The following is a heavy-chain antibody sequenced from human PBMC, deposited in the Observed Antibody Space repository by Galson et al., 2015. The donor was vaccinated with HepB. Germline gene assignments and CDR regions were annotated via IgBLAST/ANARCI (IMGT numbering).Heavy chain of an antibody. CDR1: GFTFSNAW. V-gene: IGHV3-15*01. CDR3: ATDFGWFGELLYWGDLIDAFDI. J-gene: IGHJ3*02. D-gene: IGHD3-10*01. CDR2: IKSKTDGGTT. Sequence: SLRLSCAASGFTFSNAWMSWVRQAPGKGLEWVGRIKSKTDGGTTDYAAPVKGRFTISRDDSKNTLYLQMNSLKTEDTAVYYCATDFGWFGELLYWGDLIDAFDIWGQGTMVTVSS.